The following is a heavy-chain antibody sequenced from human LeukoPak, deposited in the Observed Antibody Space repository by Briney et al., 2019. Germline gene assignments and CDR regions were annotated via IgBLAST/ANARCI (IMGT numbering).Heavy chain of an antibody. CDR2: INHSGNT. CDR1: GGSFSVYY. V-gene: IGHV4-34*01. CDR3: ARGGYGSGWDYMDV. J-gene: IGHJ6*03. D-gene: IGHD3-10*01. Sequence: PSETLSLTCAVYGGSFSVYYWNWIRQPPGKGLEWIGGINHSGNTNYNPSLKSRVTISVDTSKNQFSLKLSSVTAADTAVYYCARGGYGSGWDYMDVWGKGTTVTVSS.